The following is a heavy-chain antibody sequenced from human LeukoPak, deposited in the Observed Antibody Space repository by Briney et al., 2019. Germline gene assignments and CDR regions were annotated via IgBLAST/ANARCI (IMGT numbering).Heavy chain of an antibody. D-gene: IGHD2-2*03. Sequence: ASVKVSCKASGYTFTSYYMHWVRQAPGQGLEWMGIINPSGGSTSYAQKFQGRVTMTGDTSTSTVYMELSSLRSEDTAVYYCARMDIVVVPAAYFDYWGQGTLVTVSS. CDR1: GYTFTSYY. CDR3: ARMDIVVVPAAYFDY. V-gene: IGHV1-46*01. J-gene: IGHJ4*02. CDR2: INPSGGST.